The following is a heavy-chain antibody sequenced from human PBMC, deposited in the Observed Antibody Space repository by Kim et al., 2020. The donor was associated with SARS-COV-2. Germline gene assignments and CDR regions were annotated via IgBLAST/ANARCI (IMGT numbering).Heavy chain of an antibody. V-gene: IGHV3-74*01. J-gene: IGHJ5*02. D-gene: IGHD6-13*01. CDR2: INSDGSST. CDR1: GFTFSSYW. Sequence: GGSLRLSCAASGFTFSSYWMHWVRQAPGKGLVWVSRINSDGSSTSYADSVKGRFIISRDNAKNTLYLQMNSLRAEDTAVYYCASAGSSWYSNWFDPWGQGTLVTVSS. CDR3: ASAGSSWYSNWFDP.